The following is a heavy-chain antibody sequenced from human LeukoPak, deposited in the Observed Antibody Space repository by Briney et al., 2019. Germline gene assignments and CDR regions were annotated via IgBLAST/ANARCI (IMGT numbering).Heavy chain of an antibody. CDR3: AREPPYCGGDCQGSFGY. D-gene: IGHD2-21*02. CDR2: ISGSGGST. CDR1: GFTFSSYG. J-gene: IGHJ4*02. V-gene: IGHV3-23*01. Sequence: GGSLRLSCAASGFTFSSYGMSWVRQAPGKGLEWVSAISGSGGSTYYADSVKGRFTISRDNSKNTLYLQMNSLRTEDSAVYYCAREPPYCGGDCQGSFGYWGQGTLVTVSS.